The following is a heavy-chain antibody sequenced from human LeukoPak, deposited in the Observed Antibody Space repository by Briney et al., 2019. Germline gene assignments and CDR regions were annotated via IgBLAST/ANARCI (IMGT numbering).Heavy chain of an antibody. CDR1: GGPISSYY. J-gene: IGHJ4*02. CDR2: IHYSGST. Sequence: SETLSLTCTVSGGPISSYYWTWIRQPPGKGLEWIGYIHYSGSTNYIPSLKSRVTMSVDTSKNQFSLKLSSVTAADTAVYYCARDILLYDSSGYGYFDYWGQGTLVTVSS. CDR3: ARDILLYDSSGYGYFDY. D-gene: IGHD3-22*01. V-gene: IGHV4-59*01.